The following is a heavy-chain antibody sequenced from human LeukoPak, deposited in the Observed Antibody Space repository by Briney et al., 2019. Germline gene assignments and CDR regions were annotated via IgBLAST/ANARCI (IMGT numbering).Heavy chain of an antibody. D-gene: IGHD2-15*01. CDR3: ARPGGYCSGGSCHFDY. J-gene: IGHJ4*02. V-gene: IGHV1-18*01. CDR2: ISAYNGNT. Sequence: GASVKVSCKASGYTFTSYGISWVRQAPGQGLEWMGWISAYNGNTNYAQKLQGRVAMTTDTSTSTAYMELRSLRSDDTAVYYCARPGGYCSGGSCHFDYWGQGTLVTVSS. CDR1: GYTFTSYG.